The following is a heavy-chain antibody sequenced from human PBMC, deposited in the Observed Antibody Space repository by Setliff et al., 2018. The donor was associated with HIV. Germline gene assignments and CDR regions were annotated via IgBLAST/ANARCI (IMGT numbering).Heavy chain of an antibody. J-gene: IGHJ4*02. D-gene: IGHD6-25*01. CDR2: IFNTGST. CDR3: ARMSVSAAVYFDS. Sequence: SEPLSLTCTVSGDSISSDDHYWSGIRQTPGKGLAWIGYIFNTGSTCYKSSLASRLTMSIDTSRNKFSLKLRSVSAADTGVFYCARMSVSAAVYFDSWGQGTLVTVSS. CDR1: GDSISSDDHY. V-gene: IGHV4-30-4*08.